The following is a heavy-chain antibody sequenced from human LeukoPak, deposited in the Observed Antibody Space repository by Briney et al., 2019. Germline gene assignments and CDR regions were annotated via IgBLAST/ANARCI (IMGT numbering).Heavy chain of an antibody. CDR1: GDSVSSNSAA. J-gene: IGHJ4*02. V-gene: IGHV6-1*01. D-gene: IGHD6-19*01. CDR2: TYYRSKWYN. CDR3: ARGRYSSGWYYFDY. Sequence: QTLSLTCAVSGDSVSSNSAAWNWIRQSPSTGLEWLGRTYYRSKWYNDYAVSVKSRITINPDTSKNQFSLQLNSVTPEDTAVYYCARGRYSSGWYYFDYWGQGTLVTVSS.